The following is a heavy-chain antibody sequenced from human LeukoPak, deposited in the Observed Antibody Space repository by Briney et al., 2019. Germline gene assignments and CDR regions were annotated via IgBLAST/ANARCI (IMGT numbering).Heavy chain of an antibody. CDR3: AKGIWPDLAFDI. CDR1: GFTFSSYG. Sequence: GGSLRLSCAASGFTFSSYGMHWVRQAPGKGLEWVAFIRYDGSNKYYADSVKGRFTISRDNSKNTLYLQMNSLRAEDTAVYYCAKGIWPDLAFDIWGQGTMVTVSS. D-gene: IGHD2/OR15-2a*01. V-gene: IGHV3-30*02. CDR2: IRYDGSNK. J-gene: IGHJ3*02.